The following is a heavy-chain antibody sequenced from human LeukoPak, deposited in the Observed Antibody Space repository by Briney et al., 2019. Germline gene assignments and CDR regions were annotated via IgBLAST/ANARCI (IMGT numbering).Heavy chain of an antibody. V-gene: IGHV3-48*04. CDR2: ISSSSDTI. CDR1: AFTLNNYN. J-gene: IGHJ6*04. Sequence: GGSLILSCATSAFTLNNYNMNWVRQPTAEDLEELSYISSSSDTIYYADSVRSRFTISRDNAKNSLFLQMNSLTAEDTAVYFCARDDGDYYAGMDVWGKGTTVSVSS. D-gene: IGHD4-17*01. CDR3: ARDDGDYYAGMDV.